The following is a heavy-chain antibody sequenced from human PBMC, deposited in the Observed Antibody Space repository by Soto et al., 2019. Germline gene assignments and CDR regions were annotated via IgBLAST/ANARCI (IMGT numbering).Heavy chain of an antibody. V-gene: IGHV1-8*01. CDR1: GYTFTSYD. Sequence: GASVKVSCKASGYTFTSYDINWVRQATGQGLEWMGWMNPNSGNTGYAQKFQGRVTMTRNTSISTAYMELSSLRSEDTAVYYCARGRYCSGGSCYHKLYNWFDPWGQGTLVTVSS. J-gene: IGHJ5*02. D-gene: IGHD2-15*01. CDR3: ARGRYCSGGSCYHKLYNWFDP. CDR2: MNPNSGNT.